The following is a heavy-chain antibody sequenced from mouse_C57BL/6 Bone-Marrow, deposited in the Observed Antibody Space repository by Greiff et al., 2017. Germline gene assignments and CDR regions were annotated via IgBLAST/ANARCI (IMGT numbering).Heavy chain of an antibody. CDR2: IFPGSGST. J-gene: IGHJ3*01. Sequence: VKLVESGPELVKPGASVKISCKASGYTFTDYYINWVKQRPGQGLEWIGWIFPGSGSTYYNEKFKGKATLTVDKSSSTAYMLLSSLTSEDSAVYFCANLLWYPWFAYWGQGTLVTVSA. CDR3: ANLLWYPWFAY. D-gene: IGHD2-1*01. CDR1: GYTFTDYY. V-gene: IGHV1-75*01.